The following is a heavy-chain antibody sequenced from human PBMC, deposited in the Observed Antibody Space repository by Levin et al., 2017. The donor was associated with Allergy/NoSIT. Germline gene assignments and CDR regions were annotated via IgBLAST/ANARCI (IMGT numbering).Heavy chain of an antibody. D-gene: IGHD1-14*01. Sequence: GGSLRLSCDASGFTLSEYAMSWVRQAPGKGLEWVSVITGGGFNTYYGDSVKGRFTVSRDNSKNTLYLELNSLRAEDTAVYYCAKKQGGTTGFAFDVWGQGQWSLSLQ. CDR1: GFTLSEYA. J-gene: IGHJ3*01. CDR2: ITGGGFNT. V-gene: IGHV3-23*01. CDR3: AKKQGGTTGFAFDV.